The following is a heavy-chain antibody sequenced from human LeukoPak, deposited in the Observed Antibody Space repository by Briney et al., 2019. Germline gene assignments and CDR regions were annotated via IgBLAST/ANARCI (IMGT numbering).Heavy chain of an antibody. CDR3: ARALRPMVRGVYYFDY. CDR2: ISGSGGST. D-gene: IGHD3-10*01. V-gene: IGHV3-23*01. J-gene: IGHJ4*02. Sequence: PGGSLRLSCAASGFTFSSYAMSWVRQAPGKGLEWVSAISGSGGSTYYADSVKGRFTISRDNSKNTLYLQMNSLRAEDTAVYYCARALRPMVRGVYYFDYWGQGTLVTVSS. CDR1: GFTFSSYA.